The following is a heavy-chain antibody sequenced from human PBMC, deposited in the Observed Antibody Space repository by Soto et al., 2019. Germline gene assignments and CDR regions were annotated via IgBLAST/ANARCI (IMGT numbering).Heavy chain of an antibody. CDR2: IGGSGGST. Sequence: GGSLRLSCKASGFVFSSYAMSWVRQAPGRGLEWVSTIGGSGGSTYYADPVKGRFSISRDNSKNTLYLQMNRLRAEDTAVYYCAKEGDIVVVVAAYFDYWGQGTLVTVSS. V-gene: IGHV3-23*01. J-gene: IGHJ4*02. D-gene: IGHD2-15*01. CDR1: GFVFSSYA. CDR3: AKEGDIVVVVAAYFDY.